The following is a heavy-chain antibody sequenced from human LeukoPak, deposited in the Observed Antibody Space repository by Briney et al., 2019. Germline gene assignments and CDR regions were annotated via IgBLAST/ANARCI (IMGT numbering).Heavy chain of an antibody. D-gene: IGHD4-11*01. V-gene: IGHV3-15*01. CDR2: IKSKSAGGAT. CDR3: TTGVAGLQGFDP. CDR1: GFTFSNAW. J-gene: IGHJ5*02. Sequence: GGSLRLSCAASGFTFSNAWMSWVRQAPGKGLEWVGCIKSKSAGGATDYAAPVKGRFTISRDDSNNTLYLQMNSLKTEDTAVYYCTTGVAGLQGFDPWGQGTLVTVSS.